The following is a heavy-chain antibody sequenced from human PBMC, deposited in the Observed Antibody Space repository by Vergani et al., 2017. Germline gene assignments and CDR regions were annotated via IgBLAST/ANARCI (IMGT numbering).Heavy chain of an antibody. CDR2: TWYDGNNK. J-gene: IGHJ5*02. Sequence: QLQLVESGGGVVQPGRSLRLSCAAAGSTFNQYGMHWVRQAPGKGLEWVAVTWYDGNNKQYADSVKGLFTTSRDNSKSTMYLRMNSLGDEDTGVYYCAGDLRLLYNRFDPWGQGTLVTVSS. D-gene: IGHD1-14*01. CDR1: GSTFNQYG. CDR3: AGDLRLLYNRFDP. V-gene: IGHV3-33*01.